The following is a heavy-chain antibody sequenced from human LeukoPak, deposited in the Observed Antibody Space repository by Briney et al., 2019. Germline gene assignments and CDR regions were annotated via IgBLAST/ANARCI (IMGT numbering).Heavy chain of an antibody. D-gene: IGHD3-9*01. V-gene: IGHV4-34*01. Sequence: PSETLSLTCAVYGGSFSGYYWSWIRRPPGKGLEWIGEINHSGSTNYNPSLKSRVTISVDTSKNQFSLKLSSVTAADTAVYYCASYYDILTGYQKDTFDYWGQGTLVTVSS. CDR2: INHSGST. J-gene: IGHJ4*02. CDR3: ASYYDILTGYQKDTFDY. CDR1: GGSFSGYY.